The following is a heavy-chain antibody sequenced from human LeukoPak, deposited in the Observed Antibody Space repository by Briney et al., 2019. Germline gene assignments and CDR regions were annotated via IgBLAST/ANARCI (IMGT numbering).Heavy chain of an antibody. Sequence: ASARVSCKASGYTFTGYDINWVRQATGQGLEWMGWMNPKTGDTGYAQKFQGRVNMTRNTSIDTAYMELSGLRSDDTAVYYCTRGSLSGSSRDYWGQGTLLTASS. V-gene: IGHV1-8*01. CDR1: GYTFTGYD. CDR2: MNPKTGDT. CDR3: TRGSLSGSSRDY. J-gene: IGHJ4*02. D-gene: IGHD1-26*01.